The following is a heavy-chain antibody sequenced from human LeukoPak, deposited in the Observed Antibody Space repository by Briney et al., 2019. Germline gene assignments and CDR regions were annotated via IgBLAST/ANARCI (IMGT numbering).Heavy chain of an antibody. CDR3: ARDRAGSYYGGEFDY. D-gene: IGHD1-26*01. CDR1: GFTFSDYY. Sequence: GGSLRLSCAASGFTFSDYYMSWIRQAPGKGLECISYINTSGGTIYYADSVKGRFTISRDNAKNSLYLQMNSLRAEDTAVYYCARDRAGSYYGGEFDYWGQGTLVTVSS. J-gene: IGHJ4*02. CDR2: INTSGGTI. V-gene: IGHV3-11*04.